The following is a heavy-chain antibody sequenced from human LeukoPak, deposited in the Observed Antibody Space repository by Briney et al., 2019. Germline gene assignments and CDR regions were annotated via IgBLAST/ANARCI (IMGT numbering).Heavy chain of an antibody. Sequence: ASVKVSCKASGYTFTGYYMHWVRQAPGQGLEWMGWINPNSGGTNYAQKFQGRVTMTRDTSISTAYMELSRLRSDDTAVHYCAREPRTGYSSSWYDYWGQRTLVTVSS. D-gene: IGHD6-13*01. J-gene: IGHJ4*02. V-gene: IGHV1-2*02. CDR2: INPNSGGT. CDR1: GYTFTGYY. CDR3: AREPRTGYSSSWYDY.